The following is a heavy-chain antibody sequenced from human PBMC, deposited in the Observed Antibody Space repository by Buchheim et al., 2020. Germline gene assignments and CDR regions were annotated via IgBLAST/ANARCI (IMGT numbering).Heavy chain of an antibody. CDR2: IYPGDSST. J-gene: IGHJ4*02. CDR3: ARARGYCSSSSCYDFDC. Sequence: EVQLVQSGAEVKKPGESLKISCKPSGYSFTNYWIAWVRQMPGKGLEWMAMIYPGDSSTKYSPSFQGQVTISAAKSISTAYLQWSSLKASDTAMYFCARARGYCSSSSCYDFDCWGQGT. CDR1: GYSFTNYW. V-gene: IGHV5-51*01. D-gene: IGHD2-2*01.